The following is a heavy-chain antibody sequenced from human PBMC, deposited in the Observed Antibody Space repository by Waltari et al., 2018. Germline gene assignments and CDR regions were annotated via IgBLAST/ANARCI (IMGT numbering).Heavy chain of an antibody. J-gene: IGHJ3*02. D-gene: IGHD6-19*01. Sequence: EVQLVESGGGLVKPGGSLRLSCAASGFTFSNAWMSWVRQAPGKGLEWVGRIKSKTDGGTTDYAAPVKGRFTISRDDSKNTLYLQMNSLKTEDTAVYYCARDSGGPGPDAFDIWGQGTMVTVSS. CDR1: GFTFSNAW. V-gene: IGHV3-15*01. CDR3: ARDSGGPGPDAFDI. CDR2: IKSKTDGGTT.